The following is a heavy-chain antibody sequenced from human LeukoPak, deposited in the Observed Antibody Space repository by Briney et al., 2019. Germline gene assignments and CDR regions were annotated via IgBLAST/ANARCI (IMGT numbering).Heavy chain of an antibody. D-gene: IGHD4-17*01. Sequence: GGSLRLSCAASGFIFSDYYMSWIRQAPGKGLEWVCYISSSGRTIYYADSVKGRFTISRDNSKNTLYLQMNSLRAEDTAVYYCAKEYGDYVNLDWFDPWGQGTLVTVSS. J-gene: IGHJ5*02. CDR3: AKEYGDYVNLDWFDP. CDR1: GFIFSDYY. CDR2: ISSSGRTI. V-gene: IGHV3-11*01.